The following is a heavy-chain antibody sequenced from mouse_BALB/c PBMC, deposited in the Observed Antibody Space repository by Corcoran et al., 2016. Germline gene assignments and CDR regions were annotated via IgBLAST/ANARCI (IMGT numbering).Heavy chain of an antibody. J-gene: IGHJ4*01. CDR3: AREPYAMDY. CDR1: GYTFTNYG. Sequence: QIQLVPSGPELTKPGETVKISCKASGYTFTNYGMNWVNQAPGKGLKWMGWINTYTGEPTYADDFKGRFAFSLETSASTAYLQINNLKNEDTATYFCAREPYAMDYWGQGTSVTVSS. V-gene: IGHV9-3-1*01. CDR2: INTYTGEP.